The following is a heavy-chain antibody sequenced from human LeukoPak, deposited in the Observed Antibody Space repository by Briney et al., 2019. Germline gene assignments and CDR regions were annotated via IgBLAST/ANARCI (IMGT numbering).Heavy chain of an antibody. CDR3: ARVYYDFWSGQSYGMDV. J-gene: IGHJ6*02. V-gene: IGHV1-8*01. Sequence: ASVKVSCKASGYTFTSYDINWLRQATGQGLEWMGWMNPNSGNTGYAQKFQGRVTMTRNTSISTAYMELSSLRSEDTAVYYCARVYYDFWSGQSYGMDVWGQGTTVTVSS. D-gene: IGHD3-3*01. CDR2: MNPNSGNT. CDR1: GYTFTSYD.